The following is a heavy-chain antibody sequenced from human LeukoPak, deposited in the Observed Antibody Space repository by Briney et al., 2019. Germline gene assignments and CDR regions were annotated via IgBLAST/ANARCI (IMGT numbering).Heavy chain of an antibody. J-gene: IGHJ6*03. CDR2: TNPQSGDT. V-gene: IGHV1-2*02. CDR3: ARDGTKTRTTNSPGSSGWYGGPRYYYYYYMDV. CDR1: AYTFNAYF. Sequence: ASLKVSCKASAYTFNAYFIHWVRQAPGQGLEWMGWTNPQSGDTNYAEKFQGRVSMTRDTSSSTAYMELTRLTSDDTAVYFCARDGTKTRTTNSPGSSGWYGGPRYYYYYYMDVWGKGTTVPVSS. D-gene: IGHD6-19*01.